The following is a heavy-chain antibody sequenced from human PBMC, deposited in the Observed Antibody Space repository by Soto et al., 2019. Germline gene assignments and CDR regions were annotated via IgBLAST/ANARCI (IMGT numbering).Heavy chain of an antibody. CDR1: GFTFSSYG. V-gene: IGHV3-30*18. CDR3: AKDFEGYSSSWNYYYYYGMDV. D-gene: IGHD6-13*01. J-gene: IGHJ6*02. Sequence: GGSLRLSCAASGFTFSSYGMHWVRQAPGKGLEWVAVISYDGSNKYYADSVKGRFTISRDNSKNTLYLQMNSLRAEDTAVYYCAKDFEGYSSSWNYYYYYGMDVWGQGTTVTVSS. CDR2: ISYDGSNK.